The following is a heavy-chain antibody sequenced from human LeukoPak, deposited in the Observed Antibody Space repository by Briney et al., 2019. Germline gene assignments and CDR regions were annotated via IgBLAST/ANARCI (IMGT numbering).Heavy chain of an antibody. Sequence: SETLSLTCTVSGGSISNVYWSWIPQAAGEELEWIGRIYTSGSTNYNPSLKSRVTISLDKSKKQFSLNLNSVTAADTGVYYCARGGTYGSGRNQHTTLDYWGQGTLVTVSS. V-gene: IGHV4-4*07. D-gene: IGHD3-10*01. J-gene: IGHJ4*02. CDR2: IYTSGST. CDR3: ARGGTYGSGRNQHTTLDY. CDR1: GGSISNVY.